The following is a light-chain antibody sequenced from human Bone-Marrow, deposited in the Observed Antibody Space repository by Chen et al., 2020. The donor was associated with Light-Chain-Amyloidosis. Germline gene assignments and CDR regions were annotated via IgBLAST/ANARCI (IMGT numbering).Light chain of an antibody. CDR1: NIGSTS. J-gene: IGLJ3*02. V-gene: IGLV3-21*02. CDR2: DDS. CDR3: QVWDRSSGRPV. Sequence: SYVLTQPSSVSVAPGQTATIACGGNNIGSTSVHWYQQTPGQAPLLVGYDDSDRPSGIPERLSGSTSGNTATLTISRVEAGDESDYYCQVWDRSSGRPVFSGGTKLTVL.